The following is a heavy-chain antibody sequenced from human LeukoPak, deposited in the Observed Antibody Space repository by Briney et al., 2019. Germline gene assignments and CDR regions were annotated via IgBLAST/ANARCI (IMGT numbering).Heavy chain of an antibody. V-gene: IGHV1-69*04. Sequence: SVKVSCKASGGTFSSYAISWVRQAPGQGLEWMGRIIPILGIANYAQKFQGRVTMSRDTSTRTVYMELSSLRSEDTAVYYCARDSSSSSFDYWGQGTLVTVSS. CDR1: GGTFSSYA. D-gene: IGHD6-6*01. CDR2: IIPILGIA. CDR3: ARDSSSSSFDY. J-gene: IGHJ4*02.